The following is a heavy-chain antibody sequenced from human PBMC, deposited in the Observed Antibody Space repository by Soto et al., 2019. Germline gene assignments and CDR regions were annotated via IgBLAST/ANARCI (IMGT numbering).Heavy chain of an antibody. J-gene: IGHJ3*02. D-gene: IGHD3-22*01. CDR2: IYPGDSDT. CDR3: ARRRYYDSSGSYAFDI. V-gene: IGHV5-51*01. CDR1: VYSFTSYW. Sequence: GESLKISCKGSVYSFTSYWIGWVRQMPGKGLEWMGIIYPGDSDTRYSPSFQGQVTISADKSISTAYLQWSSLKASDTAMYYCARRRYYDSSGSYAFDIWGQGTMVT.